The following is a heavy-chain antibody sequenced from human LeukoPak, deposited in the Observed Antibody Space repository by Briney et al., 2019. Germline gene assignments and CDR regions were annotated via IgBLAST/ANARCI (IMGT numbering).Heavy chain of an antibody. CDR2: IWYDGSNK. CDR3: AKDRGRFVDY. D-gene: IGHD3-10*01. V-gene: IGHV3-33*06. J-gene: IGHJ4*02. Sequence: PGGSLRLSCAASGFTFSSYGMHWVRQAPGKGREGVAVIWYDGSNKYYADSVKGRFTISRDNSKNTLYLQMNSLRAEDTAVYYCAKDRGRFVDYWGQGTLVTVSS. CDR1: GFTFSSYG.